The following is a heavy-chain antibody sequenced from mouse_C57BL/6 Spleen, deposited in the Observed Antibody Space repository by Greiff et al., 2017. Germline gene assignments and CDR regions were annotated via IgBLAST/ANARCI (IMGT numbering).Heavy chain of an antibody. CDR3: PIYDGYRGFAY. J-gene: IGHJ3*01. CDR2: INPEDGDT. V-gene: IGHV14-1*01. D-gene: IGHD2-3*01. Sequence: DVQLQESGAELVRPGASVKLSCTASGFNIKDYYMHWVKQRPEQGLEWIGRINPEDGDTEYAPKFQGKATMTADTSSNTAYLQLSSLTSEDTAVYYCPIYDGYRGFAYWGQGTLVTVSA. CDR1: GFNIKDYY.